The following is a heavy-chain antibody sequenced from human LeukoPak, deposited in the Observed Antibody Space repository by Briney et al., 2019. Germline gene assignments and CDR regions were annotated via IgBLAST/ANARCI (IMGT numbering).Heavy chain of an antibody. CDR1: GGTFSSYA. V-gene: IGHV1-69*05. CDR3: AKTPNSGWYEGDFDY. Sequence: SVKVSCKASGGTFSSYAISWVRQAPGQGLEWMGRIIPIFGTANYAQKFQGRVTITTDESTSTAYMELSSLRSEDAAVYYCAKTPNSGWYEGDFDYWGQGTLVTVSS. J-gene: IGHJ4*02. CDR2: IIPIFGTA. D-gene: IGHD6-19*01.